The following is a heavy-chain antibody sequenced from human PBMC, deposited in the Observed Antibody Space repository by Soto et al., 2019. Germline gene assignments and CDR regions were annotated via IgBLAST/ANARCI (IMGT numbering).Heavy chain of an antibody. CDR2: ISSSGSTI. Sequence: PGGSLRLSCAASGFTFSSYEMNWVRQAPGKGLEWVSYISSSGSTIYYADSVKGRFTISRDNAKNSLYLQMNNLRAEDTAVYYCARDSSSWYNWFDPWGQGTLVTVSS. V-gene: IGHV3-48*03. CDR3: ARDSSSWYNWFDP. D-gene: IGHD6-13*01. J-gene: IGHJ5*02. CDR1: GFTFSSYE.